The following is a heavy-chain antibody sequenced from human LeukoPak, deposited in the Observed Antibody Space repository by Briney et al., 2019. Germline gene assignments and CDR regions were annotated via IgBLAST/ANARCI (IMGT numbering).Heavy chain of an antibody. D-gene: IGHD5-12*01. V-gene: IGHV5-51*01. CDR2: IYPGDSDT. CDR3: ARRDSGFEFFDY. J-gene: IGHJ4*02. Sequence: GESLEISCKGSGYSFTNYWIGWVRQMPGKGLEWMGIIYPGDSDTRYSPSFQGQVTISADKFLSTAYLQWSSLEASDNAMYYCARRDSGFEFFDYWGQATVDAVSS. CDR1: GYSFTNYW.